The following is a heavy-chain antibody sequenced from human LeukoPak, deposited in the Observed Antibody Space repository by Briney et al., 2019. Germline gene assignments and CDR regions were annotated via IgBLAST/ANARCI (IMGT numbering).Heavy chain of an antibody. Sequence: SETLSLTCAVYGGSFSGYYWSWIRQPPGKGLEWIGEINHSGSTNYNPSLKSRVTISVDTSKNQFSLKLSSVTAADTAVNYCARHRAARPFDYWGQGTPVTVSS. D-gene: IGHD6-6*01. J-gene: IGHJ4*02. V-gene: IGHV4-34*01. CDR2: INHSGST. CDR3: ARHRAARPFDY. CDR1: GGSFSGYY.